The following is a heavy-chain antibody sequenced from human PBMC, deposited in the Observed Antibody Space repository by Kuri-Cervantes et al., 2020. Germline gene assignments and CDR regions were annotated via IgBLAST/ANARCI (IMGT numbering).Heavy chain of an antibody. V-gene: IGHV1-18*01. CDR2: ISTYTGNT. CDR1: GYSFTTYP. J-gene: IGHJ4*02. Sequence: ASVKVSCKASGYSFTTYPISWVRQAPGQGLEWMGWISTYTGNTYYAQNLHDRVTMTTDTSTNTAYMELRSLRSDDTAVYYCAREGQQLDYWGQGTLVTVSS. CDR3: AREGQQLDY. D-gene: IGHD6-13*01.